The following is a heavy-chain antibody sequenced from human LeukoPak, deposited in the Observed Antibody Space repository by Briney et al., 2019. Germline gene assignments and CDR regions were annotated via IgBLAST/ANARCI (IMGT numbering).Heavy chain of an antibody. D-gene: IGHD2-8*01. CDR1: GYSFTSYW. Sequence: KDGESLKISCKGSGYSFTSYWIGWVRQMPGKGLEWMGIIYPDDSDTRYSPSFEGQVIISDDKSVSTAYLQWSSLKASDTATYYCARHGHCTNGVCYSNYYYYMDVWGKGTTVTVSS. J-gene: IGHJ6*03. V-gene: IGHV5-51*01. CDR3: ARHGHCTNGVCYSNYYYYMDV. CDR2: IYPDDSDT.